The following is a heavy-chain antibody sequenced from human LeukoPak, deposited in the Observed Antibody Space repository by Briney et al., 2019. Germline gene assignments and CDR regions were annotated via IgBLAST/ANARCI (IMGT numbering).Heavy chain of an antibody. J-gene: IGHJ6*03. D-gene: IGHD3-3*01. V-gene: IGHV4-39*07. CDR3: ARVDYDFWSGYYTAYYMAV. Sequence: PSETLSLTATVSGGSISSSSYYWGWIRHPPGKVGDWIVSSYYSGSTYYNPSRKTRFTISVETSKTQFYLKLSSVTAADTALYYCARVDYDFWSGYYTAYYMAVWGKGTPVTVSS. CDR1: GGSISSSSYY. CDR2: SYYSGST.